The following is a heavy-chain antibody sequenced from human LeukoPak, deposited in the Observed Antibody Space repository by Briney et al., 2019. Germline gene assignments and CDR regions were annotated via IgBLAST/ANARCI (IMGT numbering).Heavy chain of an antibody. V-gene: IGHV3-53*01. CDR2: IDSGGNT. CDR3: ARVHSGYHSFDY. D-gene: IGHD5-12*01. J-gene: IGHJ4*02. Sequence: GGSLRLSCAASRFTISNNYMTWVRQAPGKGLEWVSVIDSGGNTYYADSVKGRFTISRDNSKNTLYLQMNTLRAEDTAVYYCARVHSGYHSFDYWGKGTLVTVSS. CDR1: RFTISNNY.